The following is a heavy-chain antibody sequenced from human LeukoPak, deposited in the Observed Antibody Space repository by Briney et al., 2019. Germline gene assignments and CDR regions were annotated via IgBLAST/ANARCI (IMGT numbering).Heavy chain of an antibody. Sequence: GESLKISCQGSGYSFTSYWIGWVRQMPGKGLEWMGIIYPGDSDTRYSPSFQGQVTISADKSITTAYLQWSSLKASDTAMYYCARYSSSSSDDAFDIWGQGTMVTVSS. CDR1: GYSFTSYW. CDR2: IYPGDSDT. D-gene: IGHD6-6*01. J-gene: IGHJ3*02. CDR3: ARYSSSSSDDAFDI. V-gene: IGHV5-51*01.